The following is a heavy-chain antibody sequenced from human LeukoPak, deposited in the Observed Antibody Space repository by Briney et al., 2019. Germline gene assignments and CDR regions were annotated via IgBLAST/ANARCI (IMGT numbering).Heavy chain of an antibody. Sequence: SGTLCLTCAVSGGSISSSNWWSWVRQPPGKGLEWIGEIFHSRSTNYNPSLKSRVTISVDKSKNQFSLKLSSVTAADTAVYYCARSRPHCSGGSCYSGWFDPWGQGTLVTVSS. CDR1: GGSISSSNW. D-gene: IGHD2-15*01. CDR2: IFHSRST. CDR3: ARSRPHCSGGSCYSGWFDP. V-gene: IGHV4-4*02. J-gene: IGHJ5*02.